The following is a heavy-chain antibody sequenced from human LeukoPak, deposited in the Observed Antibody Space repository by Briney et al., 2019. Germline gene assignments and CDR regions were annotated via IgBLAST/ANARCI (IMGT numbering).Heavy chain of an antibody. CDR1: GYPFTGYY. CDR2: INPNSGGT. CDR3: ARGHNIVVVVAAHY. D-gene: IGHD2-15*01. Sequence: ASVKASCKASGYPFTGYYMHWVRQAPGQGLEWMGWINPNSGGTNYAQKFQGRVTMTRDTSISTAYMELSRLRSDDTAVYYCARGHNIVVVVAAHYWGQGTLVTVSS. J-gene: IGHJ4*02. V-gene: IGHV1-2*02.